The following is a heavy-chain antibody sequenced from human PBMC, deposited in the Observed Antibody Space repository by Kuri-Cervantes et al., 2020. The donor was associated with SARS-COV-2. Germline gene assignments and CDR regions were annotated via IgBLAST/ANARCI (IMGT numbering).Heavy chain of an antibody. CDR2: TSYDGSTK. J-gene: IGHJ5*02. V-gene: IGHV3-30-3*01. CDR1: GFTFNNYA. D-gene: IGHD6-13*01. CDR3: ARSRQGYSSSWYNNWFDP. Sequence: GESLKISCAASGFTFNNYAMHWVRQTPGEGLEWVAITSYDGSTKYYADSVKGRFTISRDNSKNTLYLQMNNLRAEDTAVYYCARSRQGYSSSWYNNWFDPWGQGTLVTVSS.